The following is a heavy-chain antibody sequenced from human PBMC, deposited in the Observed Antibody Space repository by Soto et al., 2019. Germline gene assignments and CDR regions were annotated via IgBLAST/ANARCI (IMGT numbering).Heavy chain of an antibody. J-gene: IGHJ4*02. CDR1: GSTFSDYD. D-gene: IGHD3-3*01. CDR2: ISSSSSYT. V-gene: IGHV3-11*06. Sequence: VGSLRLSCAASGSTFSDYDMSCIRQAPGKGLEWVSYISSSSSYTNYADSVKGGFTISRDNAKNSLYLQMNSLRAEDTAVYYCASGRTWGGYTFWGQGTLVTVSS. CDR3: ASGRTWGGYTF.